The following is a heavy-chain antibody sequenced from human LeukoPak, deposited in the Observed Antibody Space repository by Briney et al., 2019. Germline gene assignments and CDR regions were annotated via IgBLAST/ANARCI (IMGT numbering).Heavy chain of an antibody. Sequence: SETLSLTCAVYGGSFSGYYWSRIRQPPGKGLEWIGEINHSGSTNYNPSLKSRVTISVDTSKNQFSLKLSSVTAADTAVYYCARPTKRGYSYGPFDYWGQGTLVTVSS. J-gene: IGHJ4*02. D-gene: IGHD5-18*01. V-gene: IGHV4-34*01. CDR3: ARPTKRGYSYGPFDY. CDR2: INHSGST. CDR1: GGSFSGYY.